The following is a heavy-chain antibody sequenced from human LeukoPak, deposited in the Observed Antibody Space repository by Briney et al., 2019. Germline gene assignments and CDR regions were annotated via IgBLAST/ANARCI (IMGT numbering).Heavy chain of an antibody. D-gene: IGHD2-15*01. V-gene: IGHV1-8*02. CDR2: MRPNSGET. J-gene: IGHJ1*01. Sequence: ASVKVSCKAPGYTFTNFEINWVRQVAGQGLEWIGWMRPNSGETVNVQKFQGRVTMTRDISTSTAYMELTGLRSDDTAVYFCARGYCSGGGCYTAEYLPHWGQGTLVTVSS. CDR1: GYTFTNFE. CDR3: ARGYCSGGGCYTAEYLPH.